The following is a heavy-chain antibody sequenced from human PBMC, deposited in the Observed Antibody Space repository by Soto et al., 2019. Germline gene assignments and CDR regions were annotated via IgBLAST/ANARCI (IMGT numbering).Heavy chain of an antibody. Sequence: TLSLTCVVSGAYISGADSYWFWIRKPPGKGLEVIGYIAYSGDTYYNPSLRRRVTISADRSENKFSLTLKSVTAADTAVYFCARDFGRSAIRXWGQVTSLTVSX. D-gene: IGHD3-16*01. J-gene: IGHJ5*02. CDR3: ARDFGRSAIRX. CDR2: IAYSGDT. V-gene: IGHV4-31*11. CDR1: GAYISGADSY.